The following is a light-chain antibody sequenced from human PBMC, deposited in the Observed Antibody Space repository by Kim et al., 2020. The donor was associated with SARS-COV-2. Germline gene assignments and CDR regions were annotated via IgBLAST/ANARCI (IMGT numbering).Light chain of an antibody. CDR3: QQYGSSPRT. Sequence: SLGGRANLSCRTSQSVSSSYFAWYQQKPGQAPRLLIYATSTRATGIPDRFSGSGSGTDFTLTISRLEPEDFAVYYCQQYGSSPRTFGHGTKVDIK. CDR1: QSVSSSY. J-gene: IGKJ1*01. V-gene: IGKV3-20*01. CDR2: ATS.